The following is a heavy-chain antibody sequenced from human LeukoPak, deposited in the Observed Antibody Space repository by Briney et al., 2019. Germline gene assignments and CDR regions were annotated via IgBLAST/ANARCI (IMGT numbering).Heavy chain of an antibody. CDR1: GFTFSNYA. V-gene: IGHV3-23*01. Sequence: GGSLRLSCAASGFTFSNYAMRWVRQAPGKGLEWVSGISGSGDSTYYADSVKGRFTISRDNSKNTVYLQMNSLRAEDTAIYYCVVSDFWSGYYDHNWFDPWGQGILVTVSS. D-gene: IGHD3-3*01. CDR2: ISGSGDST. CDR3: VVSDFWSGYYDHNWFDP. J-gene: IGHJ5*02.